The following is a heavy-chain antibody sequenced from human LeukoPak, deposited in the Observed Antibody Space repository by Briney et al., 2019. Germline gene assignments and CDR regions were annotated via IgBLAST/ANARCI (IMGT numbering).Heavy chain of an antibody. D-gene: IGHD3-22*01. V-gene: IGHV3-23*01. CDR2: IYENGGTT. J-gene: IGHJ4*02. Sequence: GGSLRLSCVGSGFTFRSHAMSWVRQAPEKGLEFVSGIYENGGTTYYADSVKGRFSISRDNSKNTLYLQMDSLRGEDTAVYYCAKGSYYDSSGSFYFDYWGQGTLVTVSS. CDR1: GFTFRSHA. CDR3: AKGSYYDSSGSFYFDY.